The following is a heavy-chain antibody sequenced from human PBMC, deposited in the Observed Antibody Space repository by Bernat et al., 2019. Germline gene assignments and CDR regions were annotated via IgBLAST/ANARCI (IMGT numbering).Heavy chain of an antibody. CDR1: GFTFSSYA. V-gene: IGHV3-23*04. CDR2: ISGRGGST. Sequence: EVQLVESGGGLVQPGGSLRLSCAASGFTFSSYAMSWVRQAPGKGLEWVSAISGRGGSTYYSDSVKGRFTISRDNSKNTLYLQMNSLRAEDTAVYYCAKPPYCTNGVCPGYFDYWGQGTLVTVSS. D-gene: IGHD2-8*01. CDR3: AKPPYCTNGVCPGYFDY. J-gene: IGHJ4*02.